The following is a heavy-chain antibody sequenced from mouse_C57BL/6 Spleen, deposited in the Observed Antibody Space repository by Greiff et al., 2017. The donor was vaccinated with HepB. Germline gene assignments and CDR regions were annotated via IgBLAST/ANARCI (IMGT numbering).Heavy chain of an antibody. J-gene: IGHJ4*01. D-gene: IGHD1-2*01. CDR1: GYTFTDYY. Sequence: SGPELVKPGASVKISCKASGYTFTDYYMNWVKQSHGKSLEWIGDINPNNGGTSYNQKFKGKATLTVDKSSSTAYMELRSLTSEDSAVYYCARDGGGYAMDYWGQGTSVTVSS. V-gene: IGHV1-26*01. CDR2: INPNNGGT. CDR3: ARDGGGYAMDY.